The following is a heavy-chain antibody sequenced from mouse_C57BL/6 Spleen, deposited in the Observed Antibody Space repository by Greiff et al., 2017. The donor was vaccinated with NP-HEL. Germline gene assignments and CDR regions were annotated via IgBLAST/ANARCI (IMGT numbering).Heavy chain of an antibody. D-gene: IGHD4-1*01. Sequence: EVKLQESGGGLVQPKGSLKLSCAASGFSFNTYAMNWVRQAPGKGLEWVARIRSKSNNYATYYADSVKDRFTISRDDSESMLYLQMNNLKTEDTAMYYCVRQPRWETYFDYWGQGTTLTVSS. CDR3: VRQPRWETYFDY. J-gene: IGHJ2*01. CDR1: GFSFNTYA. V-gene: IGHV10-1*01. CDR2: IRSKSNNYAT.